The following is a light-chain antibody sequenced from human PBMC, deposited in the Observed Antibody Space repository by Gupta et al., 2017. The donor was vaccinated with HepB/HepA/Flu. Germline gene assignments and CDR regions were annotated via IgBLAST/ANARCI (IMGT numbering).Light chain of an antibody. Sequence: QSALTQPPSVSGSPGQSITISCTGTSSDVGSYNLVSWYQQHPGKAPKLMIYEVSKRPSGVSNRFSGSKSGNTASLTISGLQAEDEADYYCCSYAGSSTNVVFGGGTKLNVL. V-gene: IGLV2-23*02. CDR3: CSYAGSSTNVV. J-gene: IGLJ2*01. CDR2: EVS. CDR1: SSDVGSYNL.